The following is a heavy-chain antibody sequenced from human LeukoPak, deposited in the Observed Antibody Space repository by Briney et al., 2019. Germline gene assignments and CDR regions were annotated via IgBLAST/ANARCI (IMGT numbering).Heavy chain of an antibody. D-gene: IGHD1-14*01. CDR3: ASARKGGGSWDYGMDV. J-gene: IGHJ6*02. CDR1: GYTFTGYY. CDR2: INPNSGGT. V-gene: IGHV1-2*02. Sequence: ASVKVSCKASGYTFTGYYMHWVRQAPGQGLEWMGWINPNSGGTNHAQKFQGRVTMTRDTSISTAYMELSRLRSDDTAVYYCASARKGGGSWDYGMDVWGQGTTVTVSS.